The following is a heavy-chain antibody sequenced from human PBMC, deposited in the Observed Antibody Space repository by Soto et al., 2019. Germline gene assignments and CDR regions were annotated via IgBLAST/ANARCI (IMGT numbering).Heavy chain of an antibody. Sequence: EVQLVESGGGLVQPGGSLTLYCAASEFAFSSYWMTWVRQAPGKGLEWVANIRKDGSQRSYLDSVRGRFTISRDNSKNSLYLQMNSQRAEDTALYFCARDVSPGSSGLYFDAFDIWGQGTMVTVSS. D-gene: IGHD6-25*01. CDR1: EFAFSSYW. CDR2: IRKDGSQR. CDR3: ARDVSPGSSGLYFDAFDI. V-gene: IGHV3-7*05. J-gene: IGHJ3*02.